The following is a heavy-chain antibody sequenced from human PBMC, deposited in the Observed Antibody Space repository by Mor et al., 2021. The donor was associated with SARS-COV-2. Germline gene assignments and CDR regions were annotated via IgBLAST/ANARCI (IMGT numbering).Heavy chain of an antibody. CDR3: ARDRREYSSSSGNYYYYGMDV. Sequence: RFTISRDNAKNSLYLQMNSLRAEDTAVYYCARDRREYSSSSGNYYYYGMDVWGQGTTVTVSS. D-gene: IGHD6-6*01. V-gene: IGHV3-48*01. J-gene: IGHJ6*02.